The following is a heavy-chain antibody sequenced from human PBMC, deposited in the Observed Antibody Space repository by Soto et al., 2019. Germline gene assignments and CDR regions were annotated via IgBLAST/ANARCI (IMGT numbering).Heavy chain of an antibody. V-gene: IGHV3-7*01. CDR2: MNQDGSEK. CDR3: AKDGVAVAGD. CDR1: GFTFSSYW. J-gene: IGHJ4*02. Sequence: EVQLVESGGGLVRPGGSLSLSCAASGFTFSSYWMSWVRQAPGKGLEWVANMNQDGSEKYYVDSVKGRFTISRDNAKNSLYLQMNSLRAEDTAVYYCAKDGVAVAGDWGQGTLVTVSS. D-gene: IGHD6-19*01.